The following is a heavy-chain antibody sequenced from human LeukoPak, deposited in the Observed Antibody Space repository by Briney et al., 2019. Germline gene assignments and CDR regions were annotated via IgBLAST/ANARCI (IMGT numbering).Heavy chain of an antibody. Sequence: SETLSLTCAVYGGSFSGYYWSWIRQPPGKGLEWIGEINHSGSTNYNPSLKSRVTISVDTSKNQFSLKLSSVTAADTAVYYCARQRGWYYYGSGSARNWFDPWGQGTLVTVSS. V-gene: IGHV4-34*01. D-gene: IGHD3-10*01. CDR1: GGSFSGYY. J-gene: IGHJ5*02. CDR3: ARQRGWYYYGSGSARNWFDP. CDR2: INHSGST.